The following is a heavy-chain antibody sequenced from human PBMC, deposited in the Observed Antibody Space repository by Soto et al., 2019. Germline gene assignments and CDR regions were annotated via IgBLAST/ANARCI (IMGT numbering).Heavy chain of an antibody. CDR2: INPNSGGT. V-gene: IGHV1-2*04. J-gene: IGHJ4*02. CDR1: GYTFTGYY. Sequence: ASVKVSCKASGYTFTGYYMHWVRQAPGQGLEWMGWINPNSGGTNYAQKFQGWVTMTRDTSISTAYIELGRLRSDDTAVYYCARGNVDIVATIQWPQWLMIDSEYYFDYWGQGTLVTVSS. CDR3: ARGNVDIVATIQWPQWLMIDSEYYFDY. D-gene: IGHD5-12*01.